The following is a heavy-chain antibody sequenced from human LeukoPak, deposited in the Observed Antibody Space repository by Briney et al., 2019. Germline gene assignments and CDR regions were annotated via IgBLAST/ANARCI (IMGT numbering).Heavy chain of an antibody. Sequence: PGGSLRLSCAASGFTFDDYAMHWVRQAPVKGLEWVSGISWNSGSIGYADSVKGRFTISRDNAKNSLYLQMNSLRAEDTALYYCAKDGIWGTTGYYFDYWGQGTLVTVSS. CDR3: AKDGIWGTTGYYFDY. CDR2: ISWNSGSI. CDR1: GFTFDDYA. D-gene: IGHD1-1*01. J-gene: IGHJ4*02. V-gene: IGHV3-9*01.